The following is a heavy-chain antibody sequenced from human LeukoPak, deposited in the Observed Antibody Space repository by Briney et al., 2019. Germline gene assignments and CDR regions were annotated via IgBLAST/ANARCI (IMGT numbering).Heavy chain of an antibody. Sequence: SETLSLTCAVHGGSFSGYYWSWIRQPPGKGLEWIGEINHSGSTNYNPSLKSRVTISVDTSKNQFSLKLSSVTAADTAVYYCARARTGEFDYWGQGTLVTVSS. CDR2: INHSGST. J-gene: IGHJ4*02. CDR1: GGSFSGYY. V-gene: IGHV4-34*01. CDR3: ARARTGEFDY. D-gene: IGHD7-27*01.